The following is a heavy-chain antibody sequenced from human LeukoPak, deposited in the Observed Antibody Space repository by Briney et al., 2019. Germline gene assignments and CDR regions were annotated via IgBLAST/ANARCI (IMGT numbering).Heavy chain of an antibody. Sequence: SETLSLTCTVSGYSISSGYYWGWIRQPPGKGLEWIGSIYHSGSTYYNPSLKSRVTIPVDTSKNQFSLKLSSVTAADTAVYFCARAYRSSWYANWFDPWGQGTLVTVSS. CDR1: GYSISSGYY. CDR2: IYHSGST. CDR3: ARAYRSSWYANWFDP. J-gene: IGHJ5*02. V-gene: IGHV4-38-2*02. D-gene: IGHD6-13*01.